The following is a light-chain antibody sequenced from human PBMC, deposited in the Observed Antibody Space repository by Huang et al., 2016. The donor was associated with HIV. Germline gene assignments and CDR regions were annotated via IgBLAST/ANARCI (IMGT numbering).Light chain of an antibody. V-gene: IGKV2-28*01. CDR1: QSLLYSNGYNY. CDR3: MQGLQTPWT. CDR2: LGS. Sequence: DIVMTQSPLSLPVTPGEPASISCRSSQSLLYSNGYNYLDWYLQKPGQSPQLLIYLGSNRASGVPDRFSDSGSGADFTLKINRVEAEDVGIYYCMQGLQTPWTFGQGTKVEIK. J-gene: IGKJ1*01.